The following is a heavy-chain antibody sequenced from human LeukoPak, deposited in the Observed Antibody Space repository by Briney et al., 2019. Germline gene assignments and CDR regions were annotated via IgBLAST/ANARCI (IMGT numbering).Heavy chain of an antibody. CDR1: GFTYSSYE. Sequence: GGSLTLSCAASGFTYSSYEMHWVRQATGKGLEWVSYISSSGSTIYYADSVKGRFTISRDNAKNSLYLQMNSLRAEDTAVYYCARDRLGLFYYGMDVWGQGTTVTVSS. CDR3: ARDRLGLFYYGMDV. D-gene: IGHD3-16*01. J-gene: IGHJ6*02. CDR2: ISSSGSTI. V-gene: IGHV3-48*03.